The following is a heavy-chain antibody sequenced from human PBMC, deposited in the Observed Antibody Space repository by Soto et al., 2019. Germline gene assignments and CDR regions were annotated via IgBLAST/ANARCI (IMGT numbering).Heavy chain of an antibody. D-gene: IGHD2-2*01. Sequence: PGGSLRLSXAASGFTFSSYEMNWVRQAPGKGLEWVSYISSSGSTIYYADSVKGRFTISRDNAKNSLYLQMNSLRAEDTAVYYCARVDDIVVVPAANWGQGTLVTVSS. CDR3: ARVDDIVVVPAAN. J-gene: IGHJ4*02. V-gene: IGHV3-48*03. CDR2: ISSSGSTI. CDR1: GFTFSSYE.